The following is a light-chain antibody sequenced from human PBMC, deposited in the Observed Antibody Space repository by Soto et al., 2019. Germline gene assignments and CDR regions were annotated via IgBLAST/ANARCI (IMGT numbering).Light chain of an antibody. CDR2: EAS. Sequence: DIQMTQSPSSISASVGDRFTITCRASQVITNRLAWYQQKPGQAPTLLIYEASNLQSGVPSRISGSGSGTDFTLTISSLQPEDFANYYCQQANSFPITFGQGTRLEIK. CDR1: QVITNR. CDR3: QQANSFPIT. V-gene: IGKV1D-12*01. J-gene: IGKJ5*01.